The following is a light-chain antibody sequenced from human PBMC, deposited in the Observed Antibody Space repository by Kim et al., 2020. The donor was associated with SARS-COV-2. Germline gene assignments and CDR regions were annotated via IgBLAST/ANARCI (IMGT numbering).Light chain of an antibody. V-gene: IGKV1-27*01. CDR3: QKYNSAPLT. CDR2: AAY. Sequence: ASVGGRVTFTCRASQGISIYLALYQQKPGKVPKLLIYAAYTLQSGIPSRFSGSGSGTDFTLTISSLQPEDVATYYCQKYNSAPLTFGPGTKVDIK. CDR1: QGISIY. J-gene: IGKJ3*01.